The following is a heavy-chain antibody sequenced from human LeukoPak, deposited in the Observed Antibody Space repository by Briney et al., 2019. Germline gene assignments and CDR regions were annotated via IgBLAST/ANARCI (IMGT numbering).Heavy chain of an antibody. J-gene: IGHJ4*02. V-gene: IGHV3-7*01. CDR2: IKQDGSEK. Sequence: PGGSLRLSCAASGFTFSSYWMSWVRQAPGKGLEWVANIKQDGSEKYYVDSVKGRFTISRDNAKNSLYLQMNSLRAEDTAVYYCARDLQMATASGFDYWGQGTLVTVSS. CDR3: ARDLQMATASGFDY. D-gene: IGHD5-24*01. CDR1: GFTFSSYW.